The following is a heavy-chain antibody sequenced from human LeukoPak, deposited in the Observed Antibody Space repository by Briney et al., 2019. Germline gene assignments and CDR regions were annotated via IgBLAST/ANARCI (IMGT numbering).Heavy chain of an antibody. CDR2: IWYDGSNK. CDR3: AKDVATTVTSLGY. J-gene: IGHJ4*02. V-gene: IGHV3-33*06. Sequence: GGSLRLSCAASGFTFSSYGMHWVRQAPGKGLEWVAVIWYDGSNKYYADSVKGRFTTSRDNSKNTLYLQMNSLRAEDTAVYYCAKDVATTVTSLGYWGQGTLVTVSS. CDR1: GFTFSSYG. D-gene: IGHD4-17*01.